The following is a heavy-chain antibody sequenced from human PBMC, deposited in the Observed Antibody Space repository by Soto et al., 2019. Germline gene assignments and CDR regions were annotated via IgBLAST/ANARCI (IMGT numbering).Heavy chain of an antibody. V-gene: IGHV5-10-1*01. D-gene: IGHD3-22*01. CDR1: GYTFTSYW. Sequence: GESLKISCKGSGYTFTSYWISWVRQMPGKGLEWMGRIAPRDSKTSYSPSFQGHVTISADKSISTAYLQWSSLKASDTAMYYWATGTVVVVNWSYHYHAMNVWGQGTTVTAS. CDR2: IAPRDSKT. CDR3: ATGTVVVVNWSYHYHAMNV. J-gene: IGHJ6*02.